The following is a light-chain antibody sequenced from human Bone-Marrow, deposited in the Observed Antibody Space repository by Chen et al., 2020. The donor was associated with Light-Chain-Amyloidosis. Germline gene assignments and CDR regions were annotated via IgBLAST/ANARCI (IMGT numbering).Light chain of an antibody. V-gene: IGLV1-40*01. CDR1: SSNIGEGYD. J-gene: IGLJ3*02. Sequence: QSVLTQPPSVSVAPGQRVTISCTGTSSNIGEGYDVHWYQQLPGTAPKLLIYGDINRPSGVPDRFSGSKSGTSASLDITGLQAKDEADYYCQSYDSSLNIWVFGGGTKLTVL. CDR3: QSYDSSLNIWV. CDR2: GDI.